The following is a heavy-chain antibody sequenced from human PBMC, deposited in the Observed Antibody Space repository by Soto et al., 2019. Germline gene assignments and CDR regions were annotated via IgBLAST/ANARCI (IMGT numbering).Heavy chain of an antibody. CDR1: GYTFTSYY. V-gene: IGHV1-46*01. D-gene: IGHD1-26*01. CDR3: ARSLVGARGADY. Sequence: QVQLVQSGAEVKKPGASVKVSCKASGYTFTSYYMHWVRQAPGQGLEWMGIIKPSGGSTSYAQKFQGRVTMPRDTSTSTVYMELSSLRSEDTAVYYCARSLVGARGADYWGQGTLVTVSS. CDR2: IKPSGGST. J-gene: IGHJ4*02.